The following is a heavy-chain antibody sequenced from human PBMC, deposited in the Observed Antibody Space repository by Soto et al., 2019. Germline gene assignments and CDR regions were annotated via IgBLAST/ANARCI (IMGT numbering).Heavy chain of an antibody. J-gene: IGHJ3*02. V-gene: IGHV1-18*01. CDR3: ARDRSYDRSGYWVGDSAFDI. Sequence: QVQLVQSGGEVKKPGASVTVSCKASGYAFSNHGIGWARQAPGQGLEWMGWISRYNADTNYAQKFQARVTMTTETSTNTAYMELRSLRSDDTAVYYCARDRSYDRSGYWVGDSAFDIWGQGTMVIVSS. D-gene: IGHD3-22*01. CDR1: GYAFSNHG. CDR2: ISRYNADT.